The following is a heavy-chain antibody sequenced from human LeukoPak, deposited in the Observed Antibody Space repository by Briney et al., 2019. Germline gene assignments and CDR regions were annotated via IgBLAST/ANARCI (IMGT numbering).Heavy chain of an antibody. CDR1: GGSISSSSYY. J-gene: IGHJ4*02. V-gene: IGHV4-39*01. CDR2: IYYSGST. Sequence: SETLSLTCTVSGGSISSSSYYWGWIRQPPGTGLEWIGSIYYSGSTYYNPSLKSRVTISVDTSKNQFSLKLSSVTAADTAVYYCARHCGYKSPHCGDFDYWGQGTLVTVSS. CDR3: ARHCGYKSPHCGDFDY. D-gene: IGHD5-24*01.